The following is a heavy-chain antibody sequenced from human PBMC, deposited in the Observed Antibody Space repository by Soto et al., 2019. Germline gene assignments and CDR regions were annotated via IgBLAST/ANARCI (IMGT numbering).Heavy chain of an antibody. CDR1: AFSFDINKAR. Sequence: QITLKETGPPLVKPTQTLTLTCTFSAFSFDINKARVGWVRPPPAKALEWLALIYWDGDEPYRPSLKKRLSITKDTSQDHVVLTVTDVHPADTATYFCVKGTLGTYGHVYFEHWGHRTLVTVAS. CDR3: VKGTLGTYGHVYFEH. CDR2: IYWDGDE. J-gene: IGHJ5*02. V-gene: IGHV2-5*02. D-gene: IGHD3-16*01.